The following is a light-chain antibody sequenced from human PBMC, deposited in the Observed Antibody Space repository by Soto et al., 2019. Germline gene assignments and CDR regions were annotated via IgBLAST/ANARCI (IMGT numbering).Light chain of an antibody. Sequence: DSVLTQSPGTLSLSPGERATLSCRASQAVSGNRLAWFLQKPGQAPRLLIFGASTRATGIPDRFSGSGSGTEFTLTISRLEPEDFAVYYCQQYSSSSLTFGGGTKVEIK. V-gene: IGKV3-20*01. CDR3: QQYSSSSLT. CDR2: GAS. CDR1: QAVSGNR. J-gene: IGKJ4*01.